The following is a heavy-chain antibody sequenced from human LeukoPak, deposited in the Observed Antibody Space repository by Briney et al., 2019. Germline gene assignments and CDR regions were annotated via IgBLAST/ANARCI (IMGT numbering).Heavy chain of an antibody. J-gene: IGHJ6*03. Sequence: KPSETLSLTCAVYGGSFSGYYWSWIRQPPGKGLEWIGEINHSGSTNYNPSLKSRVTISVDTSKNQFSLKLSSVTAADTAVYYCARGHRDYCSGGSCYNMDVWGKGTTVTVSS. V-gene: IGHV4-34*01. CDR3: ARGHRDYCSGGSCYNMDV. CDR1: GGSFSGYY. CDR2: INHSGST. D-gene: IGHD2-15*01.